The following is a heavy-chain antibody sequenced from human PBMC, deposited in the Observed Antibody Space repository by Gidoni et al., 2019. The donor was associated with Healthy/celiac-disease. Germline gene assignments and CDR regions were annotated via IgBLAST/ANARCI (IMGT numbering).Heavy chain of an antibody. V-gene: IGHV4-38-2*02. D-gene: IGHD3-10*01. CDR3: ARDSGGMVRGVPEEMYYFDY. CDR1: GYSISSGYY. CDR2: IYHSGST. Sequence: QVQLQESGPGLVKPSETLSLTCTVSGYSISSGYYWGWIRQPPGKGLEWIGSIYHSGSTYYNPSLKSRVTISVDTSKNQFSLKLSSVTAADTAVYYCARDSGGMVRGVPEEMYYFDYWGQGTLVTVSS. J-gene: IGHJ4*02.